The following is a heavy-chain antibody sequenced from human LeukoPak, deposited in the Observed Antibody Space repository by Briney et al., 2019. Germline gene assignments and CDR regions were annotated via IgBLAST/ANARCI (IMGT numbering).Heavy chain of an antibody. D-gene: IGHD2-21*02. Sequence: ASVMVSCKASGYTFTNYGVTWVRQAPGQGLEWMGWITPNGGDTDYAQKFQGRVTLTTDTSTSTVYMELSSLRSEDTAVYYCASGSCGDCFMYYGMDVWGQGTTVTVSS. CDR2: ITPNGGDT. CDR1: GYTFTNYG. V-gene: IGHV1-18*01. CDR3: ASGSCGDCFMYYGMDV. J-gene: IGHJ6*02.